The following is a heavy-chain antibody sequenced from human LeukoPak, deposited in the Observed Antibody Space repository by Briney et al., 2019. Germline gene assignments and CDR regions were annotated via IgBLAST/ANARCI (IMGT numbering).Heavy chain of an antibody. Sequence: GASVKVSCKASGYTFIGYYMHWVRQAPGQGLEWMGWINPSSGGTNYAQRFQGRVTMTRDTSISTAYMELSRLRSDDTAVYYCARPYYYDSSGSRSTLYYFDYWGQGTLVTVSS. CDR2: INPSSGGT. CDR1: GYTFIGYY. CDR3: ARPYYYDSSGSRSTLYYFDY. V-gene: IGHV1-2*02. J-gene: IGHJ4*02. D-gene: IGHD3-22*01.